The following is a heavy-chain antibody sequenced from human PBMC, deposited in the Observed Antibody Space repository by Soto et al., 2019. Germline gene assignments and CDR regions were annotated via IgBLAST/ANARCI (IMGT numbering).Heavy chain of an antibody. CDR3: ARGLSSEDIVVVVAATDYFDY. Sequence: QVQLQQWGAGLLKPSETLSLTCAVYGGSFSGYYWSWIRQPPGKGLEWIVEINHSGSTNYNPSLKSRVTISVDTSKNPFSLKLSSVTAADTAVYYCARGLSSEDIVVVVAATDYFDYWGQGTLVTVSS. J-gene: IGHJ4*02. V-gene: IGHV4-34*01. CDR2: INHSGST. D-gene: IGHD2-15*01. CDR1: GGSFSGYY.